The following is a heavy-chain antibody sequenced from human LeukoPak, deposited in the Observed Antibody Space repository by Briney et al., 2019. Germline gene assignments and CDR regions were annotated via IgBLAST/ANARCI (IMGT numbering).Heavy chain of an antibody. D-gene: IGHD3-22*01. V-gene: IGHV4-59*08. CDR3: ARRVVVITESGVNWFDP. J-gene: IGHJ5*02. CDR1: GGSISSYY. CDR2: TYYSGST. Sequence: SETLSLTCTVSGGSISSYYWSWIRQPPGKGLEWIGYTYYSGSTNYNPSLKSRVTISVDTSKNQFSLKLSSVTAADTAVYYCARRVVVITESGVNWFDPWGQGTLVTVSS.